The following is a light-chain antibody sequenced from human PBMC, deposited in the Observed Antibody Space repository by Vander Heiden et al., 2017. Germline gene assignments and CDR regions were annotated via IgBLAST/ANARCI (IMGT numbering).Light chain of an antibody. V-gene: IGLV3-21*03. CDR2: DDT. Sequence: YVLSQPPSVLAAPGRTARLPCRGNNVRSQSGLWFRQRPSQAPLLVVHDDTDRPSGIPERFSGSNSGNTATLTTSRVEAGDEADYYCQVWDRSSDHWVFGGGTKLSVL. CDR1: NVRSQS. J-gene: IGLJ3*02. CDR3: QVWDRSSDHWV.